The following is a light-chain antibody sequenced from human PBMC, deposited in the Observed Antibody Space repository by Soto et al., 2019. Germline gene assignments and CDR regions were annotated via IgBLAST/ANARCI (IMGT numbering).Light chain of an antibody. CDR1: QGINNY. Sequence: DLQMTQSPSSLSASVGDRVNITCRASQGINNYFAWFQQKPGKAPKSLIYDTSKLQSGVPSRFSGSGSGTDFTLTISSLQPEDFATYYCQQYKSYPFTFGPGTRVDV. CDR2: DTS. CDR3: QQYKSYPFT. J-gene: IGKJ3*01. V-gene: IGKV1-16*01.